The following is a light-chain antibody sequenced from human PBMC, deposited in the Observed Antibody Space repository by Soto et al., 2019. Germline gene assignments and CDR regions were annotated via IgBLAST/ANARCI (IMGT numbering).Light chain of an antibody. CDR2: AAS. CDR1: QVISTS. Sequence: DIQLTQSPSFLSPSIGESFTITCRASQVISTSLAWYQVKPGKAPKPLIYAASTLESGVPSRFSATVSGTEFSLTITSLQPEDFATYYCQQLFDSPITFGQGTRLEIK. CDR3: QQLFDSPIT. J-gene: IGKJ5*01. V-gene: IGKV1-9*01.